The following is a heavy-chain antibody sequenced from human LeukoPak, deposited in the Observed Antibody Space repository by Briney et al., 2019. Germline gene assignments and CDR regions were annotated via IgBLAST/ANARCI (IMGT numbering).Heavy chain of an antibody. D-gene: IGHD3-16*01. CDR3: ARDPISYYYYMDV. J-gene: IGHJ6*03. CDR1: GFTFSNYD. Sequence: GGSLRLSCAASGFTFSNYDMNWVRQAPGKGLEWISYISTSGNIRYYADSMKGRFTVSRDNAKNSLYLQISSLSAEDTAVYYCARDPISYYYYMDVWGKGTSVIVSS. V-gene: IGHV3-48*01. CDR2: ISTSGNIR.